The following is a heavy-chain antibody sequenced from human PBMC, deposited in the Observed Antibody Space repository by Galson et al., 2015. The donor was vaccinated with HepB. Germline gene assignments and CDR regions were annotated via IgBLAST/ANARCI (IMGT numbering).Heavy chain of an antibody. V-gene: IGHV3-23*01. J-gene: IGHJ4*02. CDR1: GFTFSSYA. Sequence: SLRLSCAASGFTFSSYAMSWVRQAPGKGLEWVSAISGSGGSTYYADSVKGRFTISRDNSKNTLYLQMNSLRAEDTAVYYCAKPGRDYYDSSWEVLAYFDYWGQGTLVTVSS. CDR2: ISGSGGST. CDR3: AKPGRDYYDSSWEVLAYFDY. D-gene: IGHD3-22*01.